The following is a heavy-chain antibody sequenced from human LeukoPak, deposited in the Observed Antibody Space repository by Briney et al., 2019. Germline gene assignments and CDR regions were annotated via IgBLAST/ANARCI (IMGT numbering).Heavy chain of an antibody. V-gene: IGHV3-11*06. Sequence: GGSLRLSCAASGFTFSDYYMSWIRQAPGKGLEWVSYISSSSSYTNYADSVKGRFTISRDNSKSTVYLQMNSLRAEDTAVYYCARVSPEIVVVTGTGAPDYWGQGTLVTVSS. CDR1: GFTFSDYY. CDR3: ARVSPEIVVVTGTGAPDY. CDR2: ISSSSSYT. D-gene: IGHD2-21*02. J-gene: IGHJ4*02.